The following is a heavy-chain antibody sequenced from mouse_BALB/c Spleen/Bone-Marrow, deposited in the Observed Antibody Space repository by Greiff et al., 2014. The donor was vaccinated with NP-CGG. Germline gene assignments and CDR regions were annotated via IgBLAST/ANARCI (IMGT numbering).Heavy chain of an antibody. J-gene: IGHJ2*01. CDR2: ISTYYGDA. CDR3: ARDLDY. V-gene: IGHV1S137*01. CDR1: GYTFTDYG. Sequence: VQLVESGAELVRPGVSVKISCKGSGYTFTDYGVHWVKQSHAKSLEWIGVISTYYGDATYNQKFKGKATMTVDKSSSTAYMELARLTSEDSATYYCARDLDYWGQGTTLTVSS.